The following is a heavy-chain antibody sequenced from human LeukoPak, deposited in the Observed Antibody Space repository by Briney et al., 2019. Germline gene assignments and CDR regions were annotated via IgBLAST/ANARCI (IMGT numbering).Heavy chain of an antibody. Sequence: ASVKVSCKASGYTFTSYAMNWVRQAPGQGLEWMGWINTNTGNPTYAQGFTGRFVFSLDTSVSTAYLQISSLKAEDTAVYYCARALDWLLRPGAQSYYYYMDVWGKGTTVTVSS. CDR1: GYTFTSYA. V-gene: IGHV7-4-1*02. J-gene: IGHJ6*03. CDR3: ARALDWLLRPGAQSYYYYMDV. D-gene: IGHD3-9*01. CDR2: INTNTGNP.